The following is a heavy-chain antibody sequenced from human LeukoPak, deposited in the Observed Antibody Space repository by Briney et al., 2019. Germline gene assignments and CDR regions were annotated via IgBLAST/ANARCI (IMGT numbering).Heavy chain of an antibody. CDR3: ARDYYDSSGYYSDY. D-gene: IGHD3-22*01. CDR2: IYYSGST. CDR1: GGSISSHY. Sequence: SETLSLTCTVSGGSISSHYWSWIRQPPGKGLEWIGYIYYSGSTNYNPSLKSRVTISVDTSKNQFSLKLSSVTAADTAVYYWARDYYDSSGYYSDYWGQGTLVTVSS. J-gene: IGHJ4*02. V-gene: IGHV4-59*11.